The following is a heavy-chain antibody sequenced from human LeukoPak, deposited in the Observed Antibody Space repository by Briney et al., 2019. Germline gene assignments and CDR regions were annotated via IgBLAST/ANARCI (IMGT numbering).Heavy chain of an antibody. CDR2: IIPIFGTA. J-gene: IGHJ4*02. CDR1: GYTFTSYY. CDR3: ARAPDY. V-gene: IGHV1-69*13. Sequence: SVKVSCTASGYTFTSYYMHWVRQAPGQGLEWMGGIIPIFGTANYAQKFQGRVTITADESTSTAYMELSSLRSEDTAVYYCARAPDYWGQGTLVTVSS.